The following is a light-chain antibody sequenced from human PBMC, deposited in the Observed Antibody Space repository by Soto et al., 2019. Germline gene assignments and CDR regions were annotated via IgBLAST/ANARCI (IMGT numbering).Light chain of an antibody. CDR1: SNDVGGYNY. CDR3: TSYRSFNTVV. J-gene: IGLJ2*01. V-gene: IGLV2-14*01. CDR2: EVT. Sequence: SALTQPASVSGSPGQSITLSCTGTSNDVGGYNYVSWYQQFPGKAPKLIIYEVTYRPSGVSNRFSGSKSDNTASLTISGLQAEDEADYYCTSYRSFNTVVFGGGTKLTVL.